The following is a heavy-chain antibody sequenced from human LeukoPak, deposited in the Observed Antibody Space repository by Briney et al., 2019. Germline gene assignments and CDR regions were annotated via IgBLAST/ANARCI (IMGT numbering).Heavy chain of an antibody. V-gene: IGHV4-59*08. J-gene: IGHJ4*02. Sequence: SETLSLTCTVSGGSISSNYWSWIRQPPGKGLEWIGYIYYSGSTNYNPSLKSRVTISVDTSKNQFSLKLSSVTAADTAVYYCARHGYYDISSFDYWGQGTLVTVSS. D-gene: IGHD3-9*01. CDR2: IYYSGST. CDR3: ARHGYYDISSFDY. CDR1: GGSISSNY.